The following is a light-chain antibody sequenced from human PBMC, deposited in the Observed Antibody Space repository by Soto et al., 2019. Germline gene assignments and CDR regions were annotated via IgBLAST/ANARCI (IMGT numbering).Light chain of an antibody. CDR2: AAS. V-gene: IGKV1-27*01. CDR3: QKYNSAPFT. Sequence: DIQMTQSPSSRSASVGDRVTITCRTSQGISNYLAWYQQKPGKVPKILIYAASTLHSGVPSQLSGSGSGTDFTLTISSLQPEDVASYYCQKYNSAPFTLCPGTKGHIE. J-gene: IGKJ3*01. CDR1: QGISNY.